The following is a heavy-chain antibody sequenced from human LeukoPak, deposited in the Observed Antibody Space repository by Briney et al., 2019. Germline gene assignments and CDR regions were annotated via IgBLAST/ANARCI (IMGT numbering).Heavy chain of an antibody. V-gene: IGHV3-21*01. CDR3: ARDLSSSGTYYFDY. J-gene: IGHJ4*02. CDR1: GFTFSSYS. CDR2: ISSSSSYI. Sequence: GGSLRLSCAASGFTFSSYSMNWVRQAPGKGLEWVSSISSSSSYIYYADSEKGRFTISRDNAKNSLYLQMNSLRAENTAVYYCARDLSSSGTYYFDYWGQGTLVTVSS. D-gene: IGHD6-13*01.